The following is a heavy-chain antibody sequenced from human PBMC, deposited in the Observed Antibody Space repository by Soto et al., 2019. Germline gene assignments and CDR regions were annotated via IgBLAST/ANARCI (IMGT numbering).Heavy chain of an antibody. CDR2: IYHSGST. Sequence: SETLSLTCAVSGYSISSGYYWGWIRQPPGKGLEWIGSIYHSGSTYYNPSLKSRVTISVDTSKNQFSLKLSSVTAADTAVYYCARARPYDYVWGSYRTFDYWGQGTLVTVSS. J-gene: IGHJ4*02. CDR1: GYSISSGYY. CDR3: ARARPYDYVWGSYRTFDY. D-gene: IGHD3-16*02. V-gene: IGHV4-38-2*01.